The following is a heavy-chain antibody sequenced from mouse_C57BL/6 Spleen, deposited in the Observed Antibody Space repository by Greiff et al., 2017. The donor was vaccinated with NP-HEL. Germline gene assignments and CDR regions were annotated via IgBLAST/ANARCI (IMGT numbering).Heavy chain of an antibody. D-gene: IGHD2-3*01. V-gene: IGHV1-50*01. CDR2: IDPSDSYT. Sequence: QVQLQQPGAELVKPGASVKLSCKASGYTFTSYWMQWVKQRPGQGLEWIGEIDPSDSYTNYNQKFKGKATLTVDTSSSTAYMQLSSLTSEDSAVYYCARKGWLLNAWFAYWGQGTLVTVSA. CDR1: GYTFTSYW. CDR3: ARKGWLLNAWFAY. J-gene: IGHJ3*01.